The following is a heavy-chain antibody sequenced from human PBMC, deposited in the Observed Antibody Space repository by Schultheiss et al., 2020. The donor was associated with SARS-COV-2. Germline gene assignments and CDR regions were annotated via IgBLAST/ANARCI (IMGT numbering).Heavy chain of an antibody. V-gene: IGHV3-23*01. D-gene: IGHD1-26*01. CDR2: TSGSGGST. Sequence: GGSLRLSCSASGFSFSNYAMTWVRQAAGKGLQWVATTSGSGGSTYYADSVRGRFTISRDNTNNSLFLQMNSLRAEDTAVYYCARDRGGATYYFDYWGQGTLVTVSS. CDR1: GFSFSNYA. CDR3: ARDRGGATYYFDY. J-gene: IGHJ4*02.